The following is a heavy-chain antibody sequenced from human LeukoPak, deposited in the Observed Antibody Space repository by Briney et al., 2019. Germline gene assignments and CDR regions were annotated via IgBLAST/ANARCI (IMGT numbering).Heavy chain of an antibody. D-gene: IGHD1-7*01. J-gene: IGHJ4*02. CDR2: TDWDDDK. CDR1: GFSLSTNGMR. V-gene: IGHV2-70*04. CDR3: ARTLSGTTFDY. Sequence: SGSTLVNPTQTLTLTCTFSGFSLSTNGMRVSWIRQPPGKALEWLARTDWDDDKFYSTSLKTRLTISKDTSKNQVVLTMTNMDPVDTATYYCARTLSGTTFDYWAQGTLVTVSS.